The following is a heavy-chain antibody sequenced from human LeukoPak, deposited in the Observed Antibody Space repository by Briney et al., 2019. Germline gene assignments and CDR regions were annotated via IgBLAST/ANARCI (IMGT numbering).Heavy chain of an antibody. V-gene: IGHV3-30*02. J-gene: IGHJ4*02. CDR1: GFTFSSYG. Sequence: GGSLRLSCTASGFTFSSYGMHWVRQAPGKGLEWVAFIRYDGSNKYYADSVKGRFTISRDNSKNTLYLQMNSLRAEDTAVYYCAKDWGDIVVVPAAMPYYFDYWGQGTLVTVSS. CDR2: IRYDGSNK. D-gene: IGHD2-2*01. CDR3: AKDWGDIVVVPAAMPYYFDY.